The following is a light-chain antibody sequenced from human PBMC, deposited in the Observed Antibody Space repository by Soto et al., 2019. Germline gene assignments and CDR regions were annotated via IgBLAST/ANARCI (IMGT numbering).Light chain of an antibody. CDR1: QTVRTY. CDR3: QQSYNTPVT. J-gene: IGKJ5*01. CDR2: AAS. V-gene: IGKV1-39*01. Sequence: DIQMTQSPASLSASVEDRVTSTCRASQTVRTYLNWYQQKPGKAPKLLIYAASNLQSGVPSRFSGSGSGTDFTLTITSLRPEDFATYWCQQSYNTPVTFGQGTRLEIK.